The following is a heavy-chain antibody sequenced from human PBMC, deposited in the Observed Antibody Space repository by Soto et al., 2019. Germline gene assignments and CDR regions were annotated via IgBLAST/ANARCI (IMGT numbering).Heavy chain of an antibody. Sequence: QVQLQQCGAGLLKPSETLSLTCAVYGGSFSGYYWSWIRQPPGKGMEWIGEINHSGSNNYNPSLTSRDTISVDTSKNQFSLKLGSVTAAETSVYYCVVVVAGPFDYWGQGTLVTVSS. D-gene: IGHD2-15*01. CDR3: VVVVAGPFDY. J-gene: IGHJ4*02. V-gene: IGHV4-34*01. CDR2: INHSGSN. CDR1: GGSFSGYY.